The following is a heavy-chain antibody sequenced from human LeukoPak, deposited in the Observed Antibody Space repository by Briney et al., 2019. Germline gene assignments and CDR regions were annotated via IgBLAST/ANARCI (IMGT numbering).Heavy chain of an antibody. CDR1: GGSISSSSYY. D-gene: IGHD1-26*01. CDR3: ARPYSGSYRAYFQH. Sequence: SETLSLTCTVSGGSISSSSYYGGWIRQPPGKGLEWIGSIYYSGSTYYNPFLKSRVTISVDTSKNQFSLKLSSVTAADTAVYYCARPYSGSYRAYFQHWGQGTLVTVSS. V-gene: IGHV4-39*01. J-gene: IGHJ1*01. CDR2: IYYSGST.